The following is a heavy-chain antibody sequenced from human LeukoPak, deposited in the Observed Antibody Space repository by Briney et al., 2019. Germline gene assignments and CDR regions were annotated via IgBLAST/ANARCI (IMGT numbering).Heavy chain of an antibody. CDR2: IYSGGST. CDR3: ARCIVGGAFDI. Sequence: GGSLRLSCTASGFTVSSNYMSWVRQPPGKGLEWVSVIYSGGSTYYADSVKGRFTISRHNSKNTLYLQMNSLRAEDTAVYYCARCIVGGAFDIWGQGTMVTVSS. V-gene: IGHV3-53*04. CDR1: GFTVSSNY. J-gene: IGHJ3*02. D-gene: IGHD2-15*01.